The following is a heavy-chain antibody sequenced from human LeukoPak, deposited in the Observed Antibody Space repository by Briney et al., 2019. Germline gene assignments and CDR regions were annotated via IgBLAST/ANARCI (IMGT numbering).Heavy chain of an antibody. Sequence: SETLSLTCTASGGSISSYYWSWIRQPPGKGLEWIGYIYYSGSTYYNPSLKSRVTISVDTSKNQFSLKLSSVTAADTAVYYCARDSGTTGEVKFDPWGQGTLVTVSS. V-gene: IGHV4-59*01. D-gene: IGHD1-7*01. CDR3: ARDSGTTGEVKFDP. J-gene: IGHJ5*02. CDR2: IYYSGST. CDR1: GGSISSYY.